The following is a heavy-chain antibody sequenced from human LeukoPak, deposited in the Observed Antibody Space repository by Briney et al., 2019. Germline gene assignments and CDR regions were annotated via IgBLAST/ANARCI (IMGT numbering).Heavy chain of an antibody. CDR1: GFTFSNAW. Sequence: GGSLRLACAASGFTFSNAWMSWVRQAPGKGLEWVGHIKRKSDGGTTDYAAPVKGRFTISRDDSKNTLYLQMNSLKTEDTAVYYCTTAVRVTGFDYWGQGTLVTVSS. V-gene: IGHV3-15*01. CDR3: TTAVRVTGFDY. J-gene: IGHJ4*02. CDR2: IKRKSDGGTT. D-gene: IGHD2-21*02.